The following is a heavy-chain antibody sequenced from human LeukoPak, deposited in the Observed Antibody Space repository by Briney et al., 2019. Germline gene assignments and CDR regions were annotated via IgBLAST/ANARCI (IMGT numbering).Heavy chain of an antibody. J-gene: IGHJ4*02. D-gene: IGHD1-26*01. Sequence: ASVKVSCKVSGYTLTELSMHWVRQAPGQGLEWMGIINPSGGSTSYAQKFQGRVTMTRDTSTSTVYMELSSLRSEDTAVYYCARDQEGATTHWGQGTLVTVSS. CDR2: INPSGGST. CDR1: GYTLTELS. CDR3: ARDQEGATTH. V-gene: IGHV1-46*01.